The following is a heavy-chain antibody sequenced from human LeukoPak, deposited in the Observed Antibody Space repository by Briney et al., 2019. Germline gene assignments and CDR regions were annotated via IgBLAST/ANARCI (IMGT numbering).Heavy chain of an antibody. CDR3: ARDKSDWYYFDY. Sequence: GGSLRLSCAASGFTFSSYDMQWVRQAPGKGLEWVAVMWYDGSNKYYADSVKGRFTISRDNSKNTLYLQMNSLRAEDTAVYYCARDKSDWYYFDYWGQGTLATVSS. CDR1: GFTFSSYD. V-gene: IGHV3-33*01. CDR2: MWYDGSNK. D-gene: IGHD3-9*01. J-gene: IGHJ4*02.